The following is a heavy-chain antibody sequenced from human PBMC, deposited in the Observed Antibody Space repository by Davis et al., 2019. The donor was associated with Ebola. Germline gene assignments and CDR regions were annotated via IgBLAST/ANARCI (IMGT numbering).Heavy chain of an antibody. CDR2: ISSSSSYI. CDR3: ARDSGSFGVVITNYGMDV. Sequence: PGGSLRLSCAASGFTFSSYSMNWVRQAPGKGLEWVSSISSSSSYIYYADSVKVRFTISRDNAKNSLYLQMNSLRAEDTAVYYCARDSGSFGVVITNYGMDVWGQGTTVTVAS. J-gene: IGHJ6*02. CDR1: GFTFSSYS. D-gene: IGHD3-3*01. V-gene: IGHV3-21*01.